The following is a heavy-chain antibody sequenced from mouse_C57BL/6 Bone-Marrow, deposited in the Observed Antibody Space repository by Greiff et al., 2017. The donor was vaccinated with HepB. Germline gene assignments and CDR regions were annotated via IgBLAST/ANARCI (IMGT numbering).Heavy chain of an antibody. V-gene: IGHV1-76*01. J-gene: IGHJ3*01. D-gene: IGHD1-1*01. CDR3: ARGDYYGSSSGLAY. CDR2: IYPGSGNT. CDR1: GYTFTDYY. Sequence: QVQLQQSGAELVRPGASVKLSCKASGYTFTDYYINWVKQRPGQGLEWIARIYPGSGNTYYNEKFKGKATLTAEKSSSTAYMQLSSLTSEDSAVYFCARGDYYGSSSGLAYWGQGTLVTVSA.